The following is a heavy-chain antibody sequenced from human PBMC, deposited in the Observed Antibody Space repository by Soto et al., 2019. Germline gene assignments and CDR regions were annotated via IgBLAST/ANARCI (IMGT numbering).Heavy chain of an antibody. D-gene: IGHD2-8*02. CDR3: ARDKITGLFDY. Sequence: SETLSLTCTVSGGSINSYYWSWIRQPPGKGLEWIGYTYYSGSTNYNPSLKSRVTISVDTSKNQFSLKLTSVTAADTAVYYCARDKITGLFDYWGQGTLVTVSS. CDR2: TYYSGST. J-gene: IGHJ4*02. CDR1: GGSINSYY. V-gene: IGHV4-59*12.